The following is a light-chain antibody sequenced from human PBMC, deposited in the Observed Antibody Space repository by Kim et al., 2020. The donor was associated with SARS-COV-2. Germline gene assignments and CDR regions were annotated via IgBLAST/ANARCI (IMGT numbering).Light chain of an antibody. J-gene: IGKJ4*01. CDR2: SAS. V-gene: IGKV1-9*01. Sequence: IQLTQSPSSLSASVGDRVTITCRASQGISSYLAWYQQKPGQAPKLLIFSASTLQRGVPSRFSGSGSGTDFTLTISSLQPEDFATYYCQQHNSYPLTFGRGTKVDIK. CDR1: QGISSY. CDR3: QQHNSYPLT.